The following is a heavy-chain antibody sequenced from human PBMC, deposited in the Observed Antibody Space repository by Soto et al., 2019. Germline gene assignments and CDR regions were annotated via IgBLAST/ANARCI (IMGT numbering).Heavy chain of an antibody. CDR2: IYWNDDK. CDR3: AHMGKSSSFSVFGY. V-gene: IGHV2-5*01. D-gene: IGHD6-6*01. J-gene: IGHJ4*02. Sequence: QITLKESGPTLVKPTQTLTLTCTFSGFSLSTSGVGVGWIRQPPGKALEWLALIYWNDDKRYSPSLKSRLTITKDTSKNQVVLTVTNMDPVDTATYYCAHMGKSSSFSVFGYWGQGSLVTVSS. CDR1: GFSLSTSGVG.